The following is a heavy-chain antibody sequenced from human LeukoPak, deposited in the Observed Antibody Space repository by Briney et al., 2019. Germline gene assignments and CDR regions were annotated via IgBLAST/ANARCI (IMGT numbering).Heavy chain of an antibody. CDR3: AKDRVDYVWDY. V-gene: IGHV3-9*01. J-gene: IGHJ4*02. CDR2: LSWNSGTI. Sequence: GGSLRLSCAASGFTFDDYAMHWGRQAPGKGLEGVSGLSWNSGTIGYADSVKGRFTISRDNSKNTLYLQMNSLRAEDTAVYYCAKDRVDYVWDYWGQGTLVTVSS. D-gene: IGHD3-16*01. CDR1: GFTFDDYA.